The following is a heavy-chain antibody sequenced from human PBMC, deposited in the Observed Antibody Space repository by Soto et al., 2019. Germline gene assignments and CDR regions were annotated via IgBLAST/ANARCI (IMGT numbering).Heavy chain of an antibody. D-gene: IGHD2-21*02. CDR1: GGTFSSYA. V-gene: IGHV1-69*13. J-gene: IGHJ4*02. CDR2: IIPIFGTA. Sequence: SVKVSCKASGGTFSSYAISWVRQAPGQGLEWMGGIIPIFGTANYAQKFQGRVTITADESTSTAYMELSSLRSEDTAVYYCARESNTVVTPWYFDYWGQGTMVTVYS. CDR3: ARESNTVVTPWYFDY.